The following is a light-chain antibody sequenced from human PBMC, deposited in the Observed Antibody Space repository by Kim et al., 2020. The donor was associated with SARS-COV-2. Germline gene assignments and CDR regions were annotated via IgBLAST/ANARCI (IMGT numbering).Light chain of an antibody. CDR1: SSNIGAGYD. Sequence: ELTQPPSVSGAPGQRVTISCTGSSSNIGAGYDVHWYQQLPGTAPKLLIYGNSNRPSGVPDRFSGSKSGTSASLAITGLQAEDEADYYCQSYDSSLSGPVFGGGTQLTFL. CDR3: QSYDSSLSGPV. V-gene: IGLV1-40*01. J-gene: IGLJ2*01. CDR2: GNS.